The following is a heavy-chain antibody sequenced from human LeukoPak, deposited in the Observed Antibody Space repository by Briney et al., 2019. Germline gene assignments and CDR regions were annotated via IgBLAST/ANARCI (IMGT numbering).Heavy chain of an antibody. V-gene: IGHV1-46*01. CDR3: ARGNPRDCSSTSCLPGGFDP. D-gene: IGHD2-2*01. CDR1: GYTFTSYY. Sequence: ASVKVSCKASGYTFTSYYMHWVRQAPGQGLEWMGIINPSGGSTSYAQKFQGRVTMTRDTSTSTVYMELSSLRSEDTAVYYCARGNPRDCSSTSCLPGGFDPWGQGTLVTVSS. J-gene: IGHJ5*02. CDR2: INPSGGST.